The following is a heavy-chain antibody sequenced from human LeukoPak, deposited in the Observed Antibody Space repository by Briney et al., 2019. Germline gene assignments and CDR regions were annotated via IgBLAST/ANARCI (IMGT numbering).Heavy chain of an antibody. CDR3: AKGWFGELLSVDY. V-gene: IGHV3-23*01. CDR2: ISGSGGIT. Sequence: GGSLRLSCAASGFTFSSYAMSWVRQAPGKGLEWVSAISGSGGITYYADSVKGRFTISRDNSKNTLYLQMTTLRAEDTAVYYCAKGWFGELLSVDYWGQGTLVTVSS. CDR1: GFTFSSYA. D-gene: IGHD3-10*01. J-gene: IGHJ4*02.